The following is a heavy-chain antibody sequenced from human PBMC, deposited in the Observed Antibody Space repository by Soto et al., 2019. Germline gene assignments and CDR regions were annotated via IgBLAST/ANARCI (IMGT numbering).Heavy chain of an antibody. Sequence: PGESLKISCKGSGYSFTSYWIGWVRQMPGKGLEWMGIIYPGDSDTRYSPSFQGQVTISADKSISTAYLQWTSLKASDTAMYYCARAFYGSGRTWWFDPWGQGTLVTVSS. D-gene: IGHD3-10*01. CDR1: GYSFTSYW. V-gene: IGHV5-51*01. CDR2: IYPGDSDT. J-gene: IGHJ5*02. CDR3: ARAFYGSGRTWWFDP.